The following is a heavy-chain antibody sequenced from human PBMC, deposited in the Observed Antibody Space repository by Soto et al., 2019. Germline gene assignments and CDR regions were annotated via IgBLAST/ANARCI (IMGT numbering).Heavy chain of an antibody. CDR1: GYSFTQYA. CDR3: ARDKITPGGHFFYNHDMDV. V-gene: IGHV1-3*01. J-gene: IGHJ6*02. CDR2: IHPANGNT. Sequence: ASVKVSCKASGYSFTQYAIHWVRQAPGRSLEWLGWIHPANGNTKYSQKFQGRVTFTRDTSATTAYMELSSLRSEDAGLYYCARDKITPGGHFFYNHDMDVWGQGTTVTVSS. D-gene: IGHD1-20*01.